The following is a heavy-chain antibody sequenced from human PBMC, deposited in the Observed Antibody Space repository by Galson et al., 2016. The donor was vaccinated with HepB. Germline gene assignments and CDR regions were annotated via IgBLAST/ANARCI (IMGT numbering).Heavy chain of an antibody. Sequence: SLRLSCAASGFTFSSYWMNWVRQAPGKGLEWVAIIKQDGSAKYSVDSLKGRFTISRDNAENSLYLQMSSLRPEDTAVYYCALGQGFLADSWGQGTLVTVSS. CDR2: IKQDGSAK. CDR3: ALGQGFLADS. V-gene: IGHV3-7*05. CDR1: GFTFSSYW. J-gene: IGHJ4*02.